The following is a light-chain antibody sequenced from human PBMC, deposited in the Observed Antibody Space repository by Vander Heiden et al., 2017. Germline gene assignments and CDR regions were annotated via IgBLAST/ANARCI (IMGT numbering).Light chain of an antibody. CDR2: KAS. V-gene: IGKV1-5*03. CDR3: QQYASFPYT. J-gene: IGKJ2*01. CDR1: QIVSDW. Sequence: DIQLTQSPSTLSASVGDRVTITCRAGQIVSDWLAWYQQKSGQAPNLLVYKASRLETGVPSRFSASGSGTEFTLTIDSLHPDDFATYYCQQYASFPYTFGQGIRLEIK.